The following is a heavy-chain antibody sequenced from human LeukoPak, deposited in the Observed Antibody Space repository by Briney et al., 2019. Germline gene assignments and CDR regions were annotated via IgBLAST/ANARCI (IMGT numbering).Heavy chain of an antibody. CDR2: IYYSGST. D-gene: IGHD3-16*02. J-gene: IGHJ6*02. CDR1: GGSISSSSYY. Sequence: PSETLSLTCTVSGGSISSSSYYWGWIRQPPGKGLEWIGSIYYSGSTNYNPSLKSRVTISVDTSKNQFSLKLNSVTPADTAVYSCARANLDYDYVWGSYRHYGMDVWGQGTTVTVSS. V-gene: IGHV4-39*07. CDR3: ARANLDYDYVWGSYRHYGMDV.